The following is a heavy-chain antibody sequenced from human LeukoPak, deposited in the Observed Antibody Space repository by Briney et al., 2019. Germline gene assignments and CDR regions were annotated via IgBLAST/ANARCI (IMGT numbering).Heavy chain of an antibody. J-gene: IGHJ4*02. CDR1: GYTFTSYG. D-gene: IGHD2-15*01. Sequence: GASVKVSCKASGYTFTSYGISWVRQAPGQGLEWMGWISTYNGNTNYAQKLQGRVTMTTDTSTNTAYMELRSLRSDDTAVYYCAGDNCSGGSCYYDYWGQGTLVTVSS. V-gene: IGHV1-18*04. CDR2: ISTYNGNT. CDR3: AGDNCSGGSCYYDY.